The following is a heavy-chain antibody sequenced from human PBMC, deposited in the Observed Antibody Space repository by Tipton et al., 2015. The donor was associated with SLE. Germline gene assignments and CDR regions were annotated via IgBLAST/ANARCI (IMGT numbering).Heavy chain of an antibody. CDR3: ARDEYRYDTTGYHLLGHFDF. V-gene: IGHV4-34*01. CDR2: INHSGST. CDR1: GGSFSGYY. D-gene: IGHD3-22*01. J-gene: IGHJ4*02. Sequence: TLSLTCTVFGGSFSGYYWNWFRQPPGKGLEWIGEINHSGSTTYNPSLKNRVTISSHTSKKQFSLNLSSVTAADTAVYYCARDEYRYDTTGYHLLGHFDFWGQGTLVTVSS.